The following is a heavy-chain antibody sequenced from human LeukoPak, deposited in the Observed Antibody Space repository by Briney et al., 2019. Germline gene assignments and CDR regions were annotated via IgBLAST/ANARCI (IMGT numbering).Heavy chain of an antibody. CDR1: GFTFSSYW. D-gene: IGHD3-10*01. CDR3: ARDSMVRGVLSSIY. J-gene: IGHJ4*02. Sequence: GGSLRLSCAASGFTFSSYWMHWVRQAPGKGLVWVSRINTDGSSTSYADSVKGRFTISRDNAKNTLYLQMNSLRAEDTAVYYCARDSMVRGVLSSIYWGQGTLVTVSS. CDR2: INTDGSST. V-gene: IGHV3-74*01.